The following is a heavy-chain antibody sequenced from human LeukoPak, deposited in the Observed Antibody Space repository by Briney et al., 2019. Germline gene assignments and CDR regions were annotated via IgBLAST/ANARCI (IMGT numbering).Heavy chain of an antibody. CDR2: IDSSGTT. Sequence: SQTLSLTCTVSGGSINSGGSYWTWIRQHPVRGLEWIGNIDSSGTTYYNPSLKSRLTISLYSSHNQLSLRLTSMTAPDTAVYFCARGGGWGPHNYLGPRGQGTLVPVSS. V-gene: IGHV4-31*03. J-gene: IGHJ5*02. CDR1: GGSINSGGSY. CDR3: ARGGGWGPHNYLGP. D-gene: IGHD1-1*01.